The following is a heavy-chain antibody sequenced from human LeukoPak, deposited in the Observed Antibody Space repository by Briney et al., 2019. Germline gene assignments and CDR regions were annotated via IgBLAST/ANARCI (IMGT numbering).Heavy chain of an antibody. CDR1: GFTFSSYV. CDR3: ARASYYYYYMDV. V-gene: IGHV3-30*04. Sequence: PGRSLRLSCAASGFTFSSYVMHWVRQAPGKGLEWVAVISYDGSNKYYADSVKGRFTISRDNSKNTLYLQMNSLRAEDTAVYYCARASYYYYYMDVWGKGTTVTVSS. CDR2: ISYDGSNK. J-gene: IGHJ6*03.